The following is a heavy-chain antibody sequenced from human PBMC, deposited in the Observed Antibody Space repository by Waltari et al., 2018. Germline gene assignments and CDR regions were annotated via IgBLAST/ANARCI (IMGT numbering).Heavy chain of an antibody. D-gene: IGHD1-7*01. CDR1: GGSFSNYG. V-gene: IGHV1-69*01. CDR2: IIPNFDTP. J-gene: IGHJ3*02. Sequence: VQSGAEVKKAGSSVKVSCKASGGSFSNYGVTWVRQAPGQGLEWMGGIIPNFDTPKYAQKVQGRLTITADESAVTVYMELTSLRFEDTAVYYCARDVAKWNYGSHAFDMWGRGTMVSVS. CDR3: ARDVAKWNYGSHAFDM.